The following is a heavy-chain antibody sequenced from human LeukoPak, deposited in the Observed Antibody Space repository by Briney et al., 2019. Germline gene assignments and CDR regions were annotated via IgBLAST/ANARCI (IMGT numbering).Heavy chain of an antibody. CDR2: ISSSGSTI. J-gene: IGHJ5*02. D-gene: IGHD6-19*01. Sequence: PGGSLRLSCAASGFTFSSYSMNWVRQAPGKGLEWVSYISSSGSTIYYADSVKGRFTIFRDNAKKSLFLQMNSLRADDTALYYCARAGRPITVAGPNWFDPWGQGTLVTVSS. CDR1: GFTFSSYS. V-gene: IGHV3-48*04. CDR3: ARAGRPITVAGPNWFDP.